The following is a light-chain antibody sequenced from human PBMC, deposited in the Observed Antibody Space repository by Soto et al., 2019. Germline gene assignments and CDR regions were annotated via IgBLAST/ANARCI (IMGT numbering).Light chain of an antibody. CDR2: DAS. J-gene: IGKJ3*01. Sequence: EIVLTQSPATLSLSPGERVTLSCRASQNVSTYLAWYQQKPGQAPRLLIYDASDRATGIPARFSGSGSGTDFTLTISSLKPEEFAVYYCQQRTNWLTFGPGTKVDIK. CDR3: QQRTNWLT. CDR1: QNVSTY. V-gene: IGKV3-11*01.